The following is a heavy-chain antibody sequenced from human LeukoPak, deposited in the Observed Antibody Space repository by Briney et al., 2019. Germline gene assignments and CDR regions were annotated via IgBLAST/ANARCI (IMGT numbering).Heavy chain of an antibody. V-gene: IGHV4-59*01. D-gene: IGHD5/OR15-5a*01. Sequence: SETLSLTCTVSGDSIRSYSWSWIRQSPGKGLEWIGYIYYSGGTNYNPSLQSRVTMSIDTSENQLSLRLTSLTAADTAVYYCARLSGSPLSKYYYHMDIWGKGTTVIDS. CDR3: ARLSGSPLSKYYYHMDI. CDR1: GDSIRSYS. J-gene: IGHJ6*03. CDR2: IYYSGGT.